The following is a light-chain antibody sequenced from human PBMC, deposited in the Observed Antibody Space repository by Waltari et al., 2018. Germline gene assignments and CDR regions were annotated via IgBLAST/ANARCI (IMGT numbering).Light chain of an antibody. CDR2: KAS. CDR3: QQYQSYST. CDR1: QSISYW. V-gene: IGKV1-5*03. Sequence: DIQMTQPPSTLSASVGDTVTLTCRASQSISYWLAWYQQKPGKAPNVLIYKASSLQSGVPSRFRASGLGTEFTLTITNLQPDDSATYYCQQYQSYSTFGQGTKVEIK. J-gene: IGKJ1*01.